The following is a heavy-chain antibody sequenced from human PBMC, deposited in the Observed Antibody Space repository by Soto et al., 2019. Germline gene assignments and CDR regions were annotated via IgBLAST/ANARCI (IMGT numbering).Heavy chain of an antibody. Sequence: PGGSLRLSCAASRFVFSNHGMQWVRQAPGKGLEWVAVIWSDGNNRYYADSVKGRFTISRDNSKNTVYLQMNSLRAEDTAVYYCVRGDNWNDEASDYWGQGT. J-gene: IGHJ4*02. CDR2: IWSDGNNR. CDR3: VRGDNWNDEASDY. CDR1: RFVFSNHG. D-gene: IGHD1-1*01. V-gene: IGHV3-33*01.